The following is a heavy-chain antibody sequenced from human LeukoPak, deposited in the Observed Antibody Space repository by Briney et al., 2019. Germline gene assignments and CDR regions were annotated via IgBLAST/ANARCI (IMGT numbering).Heavy chain of an antibody. D-gene: IGHD3-3*01. CDR3: AKDRGNYDFWSGYYHFDY. CDR2: ISSDGDRT. V-gene: IGHV3-64*04. Sequence: GGSLRLSCSASGFIFSDYAMRWVRQAPGKGLEYISAISSDGDRTYFTDSVKGRFTISRDNSKNTLYLQMNSLRAEDTAVYYCAKDRGNYDFWSGYYHFDYWGQGTLVTVSS. CDR1: GFIFSDYA. J-gene: IGHJ4*02.